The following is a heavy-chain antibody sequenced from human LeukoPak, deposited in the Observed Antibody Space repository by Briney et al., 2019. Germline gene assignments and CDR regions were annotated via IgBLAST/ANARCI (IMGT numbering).Heavy chain of an antibody. CDR1: GGSISIYY. J-gene: IGHJ4*02. CDR3: ARGDSRATGAARHFDY. CDR2: IYYSGST. D-gene: IGHD6-6*01. V-gene: IGHV4-59*01. Sequence: SETLSLTCTVSGGSISIYYWSWIRQPPGKGLEWIGYIYYSGSTNYNPSLKSRVTISVDTSKNQFSLKLSSVTAADTAVYYCARGDSRATGAARHFDYWGQGTLVTVSS.